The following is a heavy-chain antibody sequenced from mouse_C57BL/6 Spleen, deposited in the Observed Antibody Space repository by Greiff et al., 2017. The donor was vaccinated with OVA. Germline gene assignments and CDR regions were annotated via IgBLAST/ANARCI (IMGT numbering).Heavy chain of an antibody. CDR3: ARGGSNYNGAWFAY. CDR2: IDPSDSYT. V-gene: IGHV1-69*01. J-gene: IGHJ3*01. Sequence: VQLQQPGAELVMPGASVKLSCKASGYTFTSYWMHWVKQRPGQGLEWIGEIDPSDSYTNYNQKFKGKSTLTVDKSSSTAYMQLSSLTSEDSAVYYCARGGSNYNGAWFAYWGQGTLVTVSA. CDR1: GYTFTSYW. D-gene: IGHD2-5*01.